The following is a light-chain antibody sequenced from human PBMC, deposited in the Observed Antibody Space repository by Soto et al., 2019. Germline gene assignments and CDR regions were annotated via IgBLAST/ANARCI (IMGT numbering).Light chain of an antibody. CDR3: ASYTTSDTPFL. Sequence: QSALTQPASESGSPGQSITTSCTGTSSDVGTYNYVSWYQQHPDKAPKLIIYVVSNRPSGVSNRFSGSKSGNTASLTISGLQAEDEADYYCASYTTSDTPFLFGTGTKVTVL. CDR2: VVS. CDR1: SSDVGTYNY. V-gene: IGLV2-14*01. J-gene: IGLJ1*01.